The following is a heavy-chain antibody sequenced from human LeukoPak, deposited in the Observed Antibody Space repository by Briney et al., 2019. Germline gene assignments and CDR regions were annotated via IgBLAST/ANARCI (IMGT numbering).Heavy chain of an antibody. CDR3: ARDLVRYYFDY. CDR1: GFTFSSYW. Sequence: GGSLRLSCAASGFTFSSYWMSWVRQAPGRGLEWVANIKQDGSEKYYVDSVKGRFTISRDNAKNSLYLQMNSLRAEDTAVYYCARDLVRYYFDYWGQGTLVTVSS. V-gene: IGHV3-7*01. D-gene: IGHD3-16*01. CDR2: IKQDGSEK. J-gene: IGHJ4*02.